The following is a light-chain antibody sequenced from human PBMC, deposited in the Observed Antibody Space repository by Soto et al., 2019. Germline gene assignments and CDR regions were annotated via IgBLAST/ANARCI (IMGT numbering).Light chain of an antibody. Sequence: EIVLSQSPGTLSLSPGERPTLSCRASQSVSSSYLAWYQQKPGQAPRLLIYGASTRATGIPARFSGGGSGTEFTLTISRLEPEDFAVYYCQHYGSSPRPFGQGTKAAIK. CDR3: QHYGSSPRP. CDR1: QSVSSSY. V-gene: IGKV3-20*01. J-gene: IGKJ1*01. CDR2: GAS.